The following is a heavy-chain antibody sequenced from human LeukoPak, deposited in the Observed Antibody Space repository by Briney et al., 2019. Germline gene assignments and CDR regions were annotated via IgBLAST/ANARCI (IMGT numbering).Heavy chain of an antibody. V-gene: IGHV3-23*01. CDR1: GFTFSSHA. Sequence: GGSLRLSRAASGFTFSSHAVSWVRQAPGKGLEWVSAISSSSDHIYYADSVQGRFTISRDNSKNTLYLQMNSLRAEDTALYYCANFVDTSMGGNDYWGQGTPVTVSS. J-gene: IGHJ4*02. CDR2: ISSSSDHI. CDR3: ANFVDTSMGGNDY. D-gene: IGHD5-18*01.